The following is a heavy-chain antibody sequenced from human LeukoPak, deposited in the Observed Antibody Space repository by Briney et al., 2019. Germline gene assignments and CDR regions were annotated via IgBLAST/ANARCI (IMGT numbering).Heavy chain of an antibody. CDR3: AKDPVVPEQNWFDP. CDR2: IYSGGST. D-gene: IGHD2-2*01. CDR1: GFTVSSNY. J-gene: IGHJ5*02. V-gene: IGHV3-53*01. Sequence: PGGSLRLSCAASGFTVSSNYMSWVRQAPGKGLEWVSVIYSGGSTYYADSVKGRFTISRDNSKNTLYLQMNSLRAEDTAVYYCAKDPVVPEQNWFDPWGQGTLVTVSS.